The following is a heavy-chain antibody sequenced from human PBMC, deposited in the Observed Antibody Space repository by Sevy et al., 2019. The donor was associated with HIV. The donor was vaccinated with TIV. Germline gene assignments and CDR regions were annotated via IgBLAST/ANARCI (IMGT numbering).Heavy chain of an antibody. J-gene: IGHJ1*01. Sequence: GGSLRLSCATSGFTFSSYSMHWVRQAPGKGLEWVATISYDGINKHYADSVKGRFTISRDNFKNSLSLQMNSLRAEDMAGYFCALERLSSDVAEYFQNWGQGTLVTVSS. CDR1: GFTFSSYS. CDR2: ISYDGINK. CDR3: ALERLSSDVAEYFQN. D-gene: IGHD1-1*01. V-gene: IGHV3-30-3*01.